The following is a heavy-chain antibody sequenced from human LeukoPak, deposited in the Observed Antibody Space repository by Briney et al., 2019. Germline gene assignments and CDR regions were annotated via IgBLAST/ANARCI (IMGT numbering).Heavy chain of an antibody. CDR3: ARDPIPLGYCSSCYYMDV. J-gene: IGHJ6*03. CDR2: IIPIFGTA. Sequence: SVKVSCKASGGTFSSYAISWVRQAPGQGLEWMGGIIPIFGTANYAQKFQGRVTITTDESTSTAYMELSSLRSEDTAVYYCARDPIPLGYCSSCYYMDVWGKGTTVTVSS. V-gene: IGHV1-69*05. CDR1: GGTFSSYA. D-gene: IGHD2-2*01.